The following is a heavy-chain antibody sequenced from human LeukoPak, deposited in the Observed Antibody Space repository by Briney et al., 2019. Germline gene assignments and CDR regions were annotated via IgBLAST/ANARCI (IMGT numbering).Heavy chain of an antibody. Sequence: SQTLSLTCAISGDSVSSDSAAWNSIRQSPSRGLEWLGRTYYRSKWYNDYAVSVKRRITIKPDTSKNHFSLQLNSVTPEDTAVYYCARGHSGYDYWGQGTLVTVSS. CDR3: ARGHSGYDY. CDR2: TYYRSKWYN. V-gene: IGHV6-1*01. D-gene: IGHD5-12*01. J-gene: IGHJ4*02. CDR1: GDSVSSDSAA.